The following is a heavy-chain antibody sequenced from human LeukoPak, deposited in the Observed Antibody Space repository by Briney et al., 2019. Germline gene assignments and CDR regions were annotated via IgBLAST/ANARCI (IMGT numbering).Heavy chain of an antibody. CDR3: AKDRIGSYSYGMDV. CDR1: GFTFSSYA. V-gene: IGHV3-23*01. Sequence: PGGSLRLSCAASGFTFSSYAMNWVRQAPGKGLEWVSGISGSGDSTHYADSVKGRFTISRDKSKNTLFLQMNSLRAEDTAVYFCAKDRIGSYSYGMDVWGQGTTVTVSS. J-gene: IGHJ6*02. CDR2: ISGSGDST. D-gene: IGHD1-26*01.